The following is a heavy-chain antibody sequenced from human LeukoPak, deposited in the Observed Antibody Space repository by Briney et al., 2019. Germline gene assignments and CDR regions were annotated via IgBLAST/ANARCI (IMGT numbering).Heavy chain of an antibody. CDR2: IYTSGST. CDR1: GGSISTFY. D-gene: IGHD5-12*01. V-gene: IGHV4-4*07. CDR3: ARLSGYGLHYYYYMDV. J-gene: IGHJ6*03. Sequence: SETLSLTCIVSGGSISTFYWSWIRQPAGKGLEWIGHIYTSGSTNYNPSLKSRVTMSVDTSKNQFSLKLSSVTAADTAVYYCARLSGYGLHYYYYMDVWGKGTTVTVSS.